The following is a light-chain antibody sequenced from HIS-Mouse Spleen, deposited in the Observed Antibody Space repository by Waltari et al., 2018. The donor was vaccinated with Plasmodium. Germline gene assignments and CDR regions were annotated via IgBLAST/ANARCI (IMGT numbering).Light chain of an antibody. CDR3: QQYNNWPRT. Sequence: EIVMTQSPATLSVSHGERATLPCRASQSVSSNLAWYQQKPGQAPRLLIYGASTRATGIPARFSGSGSGTEFTLTISSMQSEDFAVYYCQQYNNWPRTFGQGTKLEIK. CDR2: GAS. V-gene: IGKV3-15*01. CDR1: QSVSSN. J-gene: IGKJ2*01.